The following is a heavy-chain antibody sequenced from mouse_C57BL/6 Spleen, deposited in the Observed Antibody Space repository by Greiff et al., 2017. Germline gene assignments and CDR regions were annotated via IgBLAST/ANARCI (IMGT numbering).Heavy chain of an antibody. CDR1: GYTFTTYP. D-gene: IGHD2-4*01. CDR3: ARGWDYDRGDYFDY. V-gene: IGHV1-47*01. CDR2: FHPYNDDT. Sequence: QVHVKQSGAELVKPGASVKMSCKASGYTFTTYPIEWMKQNHGKSLEWIGNFHPYNDDTKYNEKFKGKATLTVEKSSSTVYLELSRLTSDDAAVYYCARGWDYDRGDYFDYWGQGTTLTVSS. J-gene: IGHJ2*01.